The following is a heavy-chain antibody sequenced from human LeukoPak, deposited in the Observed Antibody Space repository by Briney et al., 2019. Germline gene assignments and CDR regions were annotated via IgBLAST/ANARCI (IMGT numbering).Heavy chain of an antibody. Sequence: GGSLRLSCSASGFTFSSYAMHWVRQAPGKGLEYVSAISSNGGSTYYADSVKGRFTISRDNSKNTLYLQMSSLRAEDTAVYYCVSLYYDILTGTGYWGQGTLVTVSS. CDR2: ISSNGGST. V-gene: IGHV3-64D*06. D-gene: IGHD3-9*01. CDR1: GFTFSSYA. CDR3: VSLYYDILTGTGY. J-gene: IGHJ4*02.